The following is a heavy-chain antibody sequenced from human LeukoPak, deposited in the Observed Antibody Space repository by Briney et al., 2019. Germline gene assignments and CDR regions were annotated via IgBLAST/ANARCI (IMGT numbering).Heavy chain of an antibody. D-gene: IGHD5-12*01. V-gene: IGHV1-2*02. CDR3: ARPRGYSGYDRDGAFDI. Sequence: ASVKVSCKASGFTFIGFFIHWVRQAPGQGLQWMGWINPNSGDTNSAQNFQGRVTMTRDKSINTVYMEVSSLRSDDTAVYYCARPRGYSGYDRDGAFDIWGQGTMVTVSS. CDR1: GFTFIGFF. J-gene: IGHJ3*02. CDR2: INPNSGDT.